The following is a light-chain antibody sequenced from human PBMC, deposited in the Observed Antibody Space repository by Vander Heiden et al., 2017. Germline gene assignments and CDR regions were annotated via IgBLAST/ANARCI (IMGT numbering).Light chain of an antibody. V-gene: IGKV3-11*01. CDR2: DAS. Sequence: EIVLTQSPPTLSLSPGDTATLSCRASQSVSSYLAWYQQKPGQAPRLLIYDASNRATGIPARFSGSGSGTDFTLTISSLEPEDFAVYYCQQRSNWPPGFTFGPGTKVDIK. CDR3: QQRSNWPPGFT. CDR1: QSVSSY. J-gene: IGKJ3*01.